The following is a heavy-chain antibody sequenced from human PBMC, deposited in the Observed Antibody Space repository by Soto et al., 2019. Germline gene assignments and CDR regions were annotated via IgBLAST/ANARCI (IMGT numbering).Heavy chain of an antibody. CDR3: ARRRRYVSASYYWSNYCDP. D-gene: IGHD3-16*01. Sequence: QVQLVQSGAEVKKPGSSVKVSCKASGGTFSSHAFSWVRQAPGQGLEWMGDIIPFFDTADYAQKFQGRVTITADESTTTAYMELTSLRSEDTAVYYCARRRRYVSASYYWSNYCDPWGQGPPVTVSS. V-gene: IGHV1-69*12. CDR1: GGTFSSHA. CDR2: IIPFFDTA. J-gene: IGHJ5*02.